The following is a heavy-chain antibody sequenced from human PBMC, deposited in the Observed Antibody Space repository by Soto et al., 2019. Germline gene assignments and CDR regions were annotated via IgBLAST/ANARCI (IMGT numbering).Heavy chain of an antibody. CDR2: ISFSGNV. CDR1: GGSLKSGGYY. D-gene: IGHD4-17*01. CDR3: ARDRGPDYGGADYYGMDV. Sequence: TLSLTCTLSGGSLKSGGYYWSWIRQHPGKGLEWIGYISFSGNVYYIPSLRSRVTLSIDTSQNQLSLRLTSVTAADTAVYYCARDRGPDYGGADYYGMDVWGQGTTVTVSS. V-gene: IGHV4-31*03. J-gene: IGHJ6*02.